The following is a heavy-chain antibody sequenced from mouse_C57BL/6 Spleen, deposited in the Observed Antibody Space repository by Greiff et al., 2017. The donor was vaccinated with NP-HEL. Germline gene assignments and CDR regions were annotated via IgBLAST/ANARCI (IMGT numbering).Heavy chain of an antibody. J-gene: IGHJ1*03. V-gene: IGHV1-59*01. D-gene: IGHD1-1*01. CDR2: IDPSDSYT. CDR1: GYTFTSYW. CDR3: ARWGLNYYGSSYGYFDV. Sequence: QVQLQQPGAELVRPGTSVKLSCKASGYTFTSYWMHWVKQRPGQGLEWIGVIDPSDSYTNYNQKFKGKATLTVDTSSSTAYMQLSSLTSEDSAVYYCARWGLNYYGSSYGYFDVWGTGTTVTVSS.